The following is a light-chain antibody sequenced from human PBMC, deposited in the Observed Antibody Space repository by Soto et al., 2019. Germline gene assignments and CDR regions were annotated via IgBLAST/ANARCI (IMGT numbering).Light chain of an antibody. CDR3: AAWDDTLSGLV. CDR1: SSNIGSNY. CDR2: RAD. Sequence: QSVLTQPPSASGAPGQTVTISCSGRSSNIGSNYVYWYQQLPETAPRLLLSRADQRPSGIPDRFSGSKSGTSASLAISGLRSEDEADYYCAAWDDTLSGLVFGGGTKLTVL. J-gene: IGLJ2*01. V-gene: IGLV1-47*01.